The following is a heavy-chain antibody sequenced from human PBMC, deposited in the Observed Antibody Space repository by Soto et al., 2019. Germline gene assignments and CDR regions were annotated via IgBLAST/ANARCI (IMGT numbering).Heavy chain of an antibody. V-gene: IGHV4-34*01. CDR3: ARGRFLLWFGDPLDY. D-gene: IGHD3-10*01. Sequence: QVQLQQWGAGLLKPSETLSLTCAVYGGSFSGYYWGWIRQPPGKGLEWIGEINHSGSTNYNPSLKSRVTISVDTSKNQFSLKLSSVTAADTAVYYCARGRFLLWFGDPLDYWGQGTLVTVSS. CDR1: GGSFSGYY. CDR2: INHSGST. J-gene: IGHJ4*02.